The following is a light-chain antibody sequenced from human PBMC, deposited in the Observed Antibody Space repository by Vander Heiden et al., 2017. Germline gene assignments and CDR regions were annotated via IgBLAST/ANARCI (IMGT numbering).Light chain of an antibody. CDR3: QSYDSSLSGWV. CDR1: SSNIGAGYD. Sequence: QSVLTQPPSVSGAPGQRVTISCTGSSSNIGAGYDVQWYQQLPGTAPKVLIYDNNNRPSGVPDRFSGSKSGTSASLAITGLQAEDEADYYCQSYDSSLSGWVFGGGTKLTVL. V-gene: IGLV1-40*01. J-gene: IGLJ3*02. CDR2: DNN.